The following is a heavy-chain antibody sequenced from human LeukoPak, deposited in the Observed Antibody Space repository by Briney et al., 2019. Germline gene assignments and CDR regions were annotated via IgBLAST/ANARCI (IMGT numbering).Heavy chain of an antibody. Sequence: PGGSLRLSCAASGFTFNYYGMHWVRQAPGKGLEWVAFIRYDGNDKYYAESVKGRFTISRDTSTLYLQMYSLRAEDTAVYYCARVGKNGWDFDHWGQGTLVTVSS. CDR3: ARVGKNGWDFDH. D-gene: IGHD6-19*01. CDR1: GFTFNYYG. V-gene: IGHV3-30*02. CDR2: IRYDGNDK. J-gene: IGHJ4*02.